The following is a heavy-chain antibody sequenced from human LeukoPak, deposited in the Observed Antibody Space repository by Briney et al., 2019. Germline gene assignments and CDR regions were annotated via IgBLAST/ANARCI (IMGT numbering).Heavy chain of an antibody. V-gene: IGHV3-30*03. CDR2: ISYDGGTK. CDR3: ASEYCSGGGCAIYYYYGMDV. D-gene: IGHD2-15*01. J-gene: IGHJ6*02. Sequence: GRSLRLSCAASGXTFSSHGMQWVRQAPGKGLEWVAVISYDGGTKYYADSAKGRFTISRDNSKSTLFLQMNSLRAEDTAVYYCASEYCSGGGCAIYYYYGMDVWGQGTTVTVSS. CDR1: GXTFSSHG.